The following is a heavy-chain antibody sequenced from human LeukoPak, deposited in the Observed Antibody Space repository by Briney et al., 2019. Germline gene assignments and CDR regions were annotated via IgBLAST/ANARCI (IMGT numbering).Heavy chain of an antibody. Sequence: PGGSLRLSCAASGFNFRTYTMHWVRQAPGKGLEWVAVTSYDGTYQYYTGSVKGRFTISRDNSKNTLYLQMNSLRADDTAVYYCVKDSPPRYSGSPPAYWGQGTLVTVSS. J-gene: IGHJ4*02. V-gene: IGHV3-30*04. D-gene: IGHD1-26*01. CDR3: VKDSPPRYSGSPPAY. CDR2: TSYDGTYQ. CDR1: GFNFRTYT.